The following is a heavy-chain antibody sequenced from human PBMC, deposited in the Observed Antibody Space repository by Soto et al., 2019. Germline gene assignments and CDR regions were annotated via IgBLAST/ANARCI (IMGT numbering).Heavy chain of an antibody. Sequence: GGSLRLSCTGSGFDFGDYYMSWVRQAPGKGLEWVSYIDSGDGTTYYTDSVKGRFTISRDNAKKTVYLQMSSLRVEDTALYYCVRPYYSSSWFPFDRWGQGTLVTVSS. J-gene: IGHJ4*02. D-gene: IGHD6-13*01. V-gene: IGHV3-11*01. CDR1: GFDFGDYY. CDR2: IDSGDGTT. CDR3: VRPYYSSSWFPFDR.